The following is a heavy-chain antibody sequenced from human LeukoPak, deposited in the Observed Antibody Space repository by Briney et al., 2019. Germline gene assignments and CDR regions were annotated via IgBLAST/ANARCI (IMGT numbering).Heavy chain of an antibody. J-gene: IGHJ4*02. V-gene: IGHV4-34*01. CDR3: AKDLGAGTSFSDY. CDR2: INHSGST. CDR1: GGSFSGYY. Sequence: SETPSLTCAVYGGSFSGYYWSWIRQPPGKGLEWIGEINHSGSTNYNPSLKSRVTISVDTSKNQFSLKLSSVTAADTAVYYCAKDLGAGTSFSDYWGQGTLVTVSS. D-gene: IGHD1-26*01.